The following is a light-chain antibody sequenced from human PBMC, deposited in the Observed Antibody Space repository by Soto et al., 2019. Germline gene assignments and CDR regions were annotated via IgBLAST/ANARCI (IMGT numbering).Light chain of an antibody. CDR2: EVS. CDR1: SSDVGAYNY. Sequence: SALTQPASVSGSPGQSITISCTGTSSDVGAYNYVSWYQQHPGKAPKLMIYEVSNRPSGVSDRFSGSRSGNTAFLTISGLHAEDDSYYYCISYTSRSTWVFGGGTKVTVL. J-gene: IGLJ3*02. CDR3: ISYTSRSTWV. V-gene: IGLV2-14*01.